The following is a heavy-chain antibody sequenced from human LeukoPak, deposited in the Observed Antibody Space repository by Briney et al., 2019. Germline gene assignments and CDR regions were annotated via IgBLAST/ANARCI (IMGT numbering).Heavy chain of an antibody. D-gene: IGHD6-13*01. V-gene: IGHV4-34*01. Sequence: SETLSLTCAVYGGSFSGYYWSWIRQPPGKGLEWIGEINHSGSTNYNPSLKSRVSISVDSSKNQFSLKVSSVTAADTAVYYCARGSDTAAGLYWGQGTMVTVSS. CDR2: INHSGST. CDR3: ARGSDTAAGLY. J-gene: IGHJ4*02. CDR1: GGSFSGYY.